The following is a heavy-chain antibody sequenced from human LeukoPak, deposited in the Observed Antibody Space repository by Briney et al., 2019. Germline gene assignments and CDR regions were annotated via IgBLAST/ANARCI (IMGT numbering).Heavy chain of an antibody. Sequence: PGGSLRLSCAASGFTVSSNYMSWVRQAPGKGLEWVSVIYSGGSTYYADSVKGRFTISRDNSTNTLYLQMNSLRAEDTAVYYCARDSIRSTIFGVVIDHGYYYGMDVWGQGTTVTVSS. D-gene: IGHD3-3*01. CDR2: IYSGGST. CDR1: GFTVSSNY. J-gene: IGHJ6*02. CDR3: ARDSIRSTIFGVVIDHGYYYGMDV. V-gene: IGHV3-53*01.